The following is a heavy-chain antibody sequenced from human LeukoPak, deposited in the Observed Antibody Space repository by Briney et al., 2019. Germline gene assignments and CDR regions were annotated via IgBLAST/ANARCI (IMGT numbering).Heavy chain of an antibody. V-gene: IGHV4-59*11. CDR2: IYYSGST. J-gene: IGHJ6*03. D-gene: IGHD7-27*01. Sequence: SETLPLTCTVSGGSISSHYWSWIRQPPGKGLEWIGYIYYSGSTNYNPSLKSRVTISVDTSKNQFSLKLSSVTAADTAVYYCARGGATGDRYYYMDVWGKGTTVTVSS. CDR3: ARGGATGDRYYYMDV. CDR1: GGSISSHY.